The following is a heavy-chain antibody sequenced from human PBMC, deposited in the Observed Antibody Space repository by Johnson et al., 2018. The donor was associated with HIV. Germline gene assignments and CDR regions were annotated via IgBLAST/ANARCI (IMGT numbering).Heavy chain of an antibody. D-gene: IGHD5-12*01. CDR3: ARDPSPSSYRAFDI. CDR2: ISYDGNNK. Sequence: QVQLVESGGGLVKPGKSLRLSCAASGFTFGSYALHWVRQAPGKGLEWVALISYDGNNKYYADSVKGRFTISRANSKNTLYLQMNSLRAEDTAVYYCARDPSPSSYRAFDIWGQGTMVTVSS. J-gene: IGHJ3*02. V-gene: IGHV3-30*04. CDR1: GFTFGSYA.